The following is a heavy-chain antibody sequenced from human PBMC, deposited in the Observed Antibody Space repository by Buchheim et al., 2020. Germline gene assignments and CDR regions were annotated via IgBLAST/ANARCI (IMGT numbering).Heavy chain of an antibody. CDR1: GFTFNNYA. D-gene: IGHD1-1*01. V-gene: IGHV3-30-3*01. J-gene: IGHJ4*02. CDR3: ARDWGWNCEY. CDR2: LSYDGTIK. Sequence: QVQLVESGGGVVQPGTSLRLSCAASGFTFNNYAMHWVRQAPGKGLEWVAVLSYDGTIKYYAESVKGRFTISRDNSKSTLYLQMNSQRIEDTAVYFCARDWGWNCEYWGQGTL.